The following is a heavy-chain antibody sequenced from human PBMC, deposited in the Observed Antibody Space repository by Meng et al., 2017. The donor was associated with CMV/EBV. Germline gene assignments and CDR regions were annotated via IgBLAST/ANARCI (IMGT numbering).Heavy chain of an antibody. D-gene: IGHD6-19*01. CDR3: ARLRSSGWFLDY. CDR2: IDPADSYT. CDR1: GYNFTTYW. Sequence: CKGSGYNFTTYWISWVRQMPGKGLEWMGRIDPADSYTNYNPSFQGHVTISADKSITTAYLQWSSLKASDTAMYYCARLRSSGWFLDYWGQGTLVTVSS. V-gene: IGHV5-10-1*01. J-gene: IGHJ4*02.